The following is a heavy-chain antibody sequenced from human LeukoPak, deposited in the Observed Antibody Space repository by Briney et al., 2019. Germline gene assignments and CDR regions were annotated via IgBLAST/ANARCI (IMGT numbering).Heavy chain of an antibody. CDR2: IKSDGGT. J-gene: IGHJ1*01. D-gene: IGHD3-22*01. CDR3: ARAPSEIGGYYPEYFRH. Sequence: GGSLRLSCAASGFTFSTYWMHWVRQAPGKGLGWVSRIKSDGGTNYAVSVKGRFTISRDNAKKTVSLQMNSLRPEDTGVYYCARAPSEIGGYYPEYFRHWGQGTLVTVSS. V-gene: IGHV3-74*01. CDR1: GFTFSTYW.